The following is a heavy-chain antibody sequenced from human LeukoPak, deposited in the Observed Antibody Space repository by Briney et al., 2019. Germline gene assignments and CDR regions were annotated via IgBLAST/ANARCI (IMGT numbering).Heavy chain of an antibody. CDR1: GYTFTSYD. CDR2: MNPNNNNT. V-gene: IGHV1-8*01. Sequence: ASVKVSCKASGYTFTSYDISWVRQATGQGLGWMGWMNPNNNNTVYAQKFQGRVTMTRNTSISTAYMELSSLRSEDTAVYYCARGYSYGYKDYRGQGTLVTVSS. J-gene: IGHJ4*02. D-gene: IGHD5-18*01. CDR3: ARGYSYGYKDY.